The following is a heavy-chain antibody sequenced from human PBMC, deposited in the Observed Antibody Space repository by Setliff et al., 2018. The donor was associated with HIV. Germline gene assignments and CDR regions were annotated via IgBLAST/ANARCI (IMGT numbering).Heavy chain of an antibody. CDR1: GYTFTSYG. CDR3: ARVAWYYSFWSGLGDAFDI. J-gene: IGHJ3*02. V-gene: IGHV1-18*01. D-gene: IGHD3-3*01. Sequence: KVSCTASGYTFTSYGISWVRQAPGQGLEWMGWISAYSGNTNYAQKLQGRVTMTTDTPTSTAYMELRSPSSDDTAVYYCARVAWYYSFWSGLGDAFDIWGQGTMVTVSS. CDR2: ISAYSGNT.